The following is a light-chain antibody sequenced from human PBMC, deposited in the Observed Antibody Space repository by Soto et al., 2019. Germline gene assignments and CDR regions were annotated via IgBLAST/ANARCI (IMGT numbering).Light chain of an antibody. CDR3: SSYTSSNTLV. J-gene: IGLJ1*01. CDR1: SEDVGGYNY. Sequence: QSALAQPASVSGSPGQSITISCSGTSEDVGGYNYVSWYQHHPGKAPKLMIYEVTNRPSGLSNRFSGSKSGSTASLTISGLQAEDEADYYCSSYTSSNTLVFGTGTKGTVL. V-gene: IGLV2-14*01. CDR2: EVT.